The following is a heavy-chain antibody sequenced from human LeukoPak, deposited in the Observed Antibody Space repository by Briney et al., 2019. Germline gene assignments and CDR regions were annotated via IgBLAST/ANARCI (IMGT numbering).Heavy chain of an antibody. V-gene: IGHV1-69*13. J-gene: IGHJ6*02. CDR2: IIPIFGTA. CDR3: ARDPRRNQLAMYDYYYGTDV. Sequence: SVKVSCKASGGTFSSYAISWVRQAPGQGLEWMGGIIPIFGTANYAQKFQGRVTITADESTSTAYMELSSLRSEDTAVYYCARDPRRNQLAMYDYYYGTDVWGQGTTVTVSS. D-gene: IGHD1-14*01. CDR1: GGTFSSYA.